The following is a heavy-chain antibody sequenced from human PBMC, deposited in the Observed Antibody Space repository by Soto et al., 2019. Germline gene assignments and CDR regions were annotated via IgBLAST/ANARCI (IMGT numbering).Heavy chain of an antibody. Sequence: QLQLQESGSGLVKPSQTLSLTCAVSGGSINTATHSWSWIRQPPGKGLEWIGYIYHSGSTYYNPSVKSRVPISIDTSNTQFSLRLSSVTAADTAVYYCARGGGVTTTGDDYWGQGILVTVSS. J-gene: IGHJ4*02. CDR1: GGSINTATHS. D-gene: IGHD4-4*01. CDR2: IYHSGST. CDR3: ARGGGVTTTGDDY. V-gene: IGHV4-30-2*01.